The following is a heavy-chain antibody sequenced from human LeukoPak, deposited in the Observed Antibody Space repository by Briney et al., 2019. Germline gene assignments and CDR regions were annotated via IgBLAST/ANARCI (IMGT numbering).Heavy chain of an antibody. CDR3: ARGGETTFFSY. CDR1: GGSISSYY. CDR2: IYTSGST. V-gene: IGHV4-4*07. Sequence: PSETLSLTCTVSGGSISSYYWSWIRQPAGKGLDWIGRIYTSGSTNYNPTLKSRVTMSVDTSKNQFSLKLTSVTAADTAVYYCARGGETTFFSYWGQGTLVTVSS. J-gene: IGHJ4*02. D-gene: IGHD3-3*01.